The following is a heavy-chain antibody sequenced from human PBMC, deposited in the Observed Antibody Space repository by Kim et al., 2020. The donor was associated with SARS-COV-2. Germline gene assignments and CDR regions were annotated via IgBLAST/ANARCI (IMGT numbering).Heavy chain of an antibody. Sequence: SVKVSCKASGGTFSSYAISWVRQAPGQGLEWMGRIIPILGIANYAQKFQGRVTITADKSTSTAYMKLSSLRSEDTAVYYCARAEDYYGSGSYAAFDIWG. CDR1: GGTFSSYA. J-gene: IGHJ3*02. V-gene: IGHV1-69*04. D-gene: IGHD3-10*01. CDR2: IIPILGIA. CDR3: ARAEDYYGSGSYAAFDI.